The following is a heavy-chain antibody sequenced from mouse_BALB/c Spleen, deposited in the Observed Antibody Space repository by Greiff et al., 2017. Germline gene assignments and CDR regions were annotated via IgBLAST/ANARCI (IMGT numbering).Heavy chain of an antibody. CDR1: GFSLTSYG. CDR3: ARDRGEAAWFAY. D-gene: IGHD3-3*01. CDR2: IWAGGST. J-gene: IGHJ3*01. V-gene: IGHV2-9*02. Sequence: VQLQQSGPGLVAPSQSLSITCTVSGFSLTSYGVHWVRQPPGKGLEWLGVIWAGGSTNYNSALMSRLSISKDNSKSQVFLKMNSLQTDDTAMYYCARDRGEAAWFAYWGQGTLVTVSA.